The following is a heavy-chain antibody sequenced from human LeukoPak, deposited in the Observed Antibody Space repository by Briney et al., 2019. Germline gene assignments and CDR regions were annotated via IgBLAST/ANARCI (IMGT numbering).Heavy chain of an antibody. Sequence: GGSLRLSCAASAFPFSSYAMHWVRQPPGKGLDWVAHISYDGSNKYYADSVKGRFTFSRDNSKNTLYLEMNSLRAEDTAMYYCARGVTTGYLPYWGQGTLVTVSS. J-gene: IGHJ1*01. CDR1: AFPFSSYA. V-gene: IGHV3-30-3*01. D-gene: IGHD3-9*01. CDR2: ISYDGSNK. CDR3: ARGVTTGYLPY.